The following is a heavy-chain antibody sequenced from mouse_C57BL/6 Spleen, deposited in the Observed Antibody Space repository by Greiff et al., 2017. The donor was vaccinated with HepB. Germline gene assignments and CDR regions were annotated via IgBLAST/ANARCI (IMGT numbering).Heavy chain of an antibody. J-gene: IGHJ3*01. CDR2: ISGGGGNT. D-gene: IGHD2-2*01. CDR3: ARPPYGYDAGWFAY. CDR1: GFTFSSYT. Sequence: EVMLVESGGGLVKPGGSLKLSCAASGFTFSSYTMSWVRQTPEKRLEWVATISGGGGNTYYPDSVKGRFTISRDNAKNTLYLQMSSLRSEDTALYYCARPPYGYDAGWFAYWGQGTLVPVSA. V-gene: IGHV5-9*01.